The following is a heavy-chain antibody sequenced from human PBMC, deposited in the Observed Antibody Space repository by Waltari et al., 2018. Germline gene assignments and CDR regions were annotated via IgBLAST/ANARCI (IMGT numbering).Heavy chain of an antibody. CDR3: ATTYHGYDRIVLLYYFDS. V-gene: IGHV1-69*06. Sequence: QVQLVQSGAEVKKPGSSVKVSCKASGVTLFTYSFSWVRQAPGQWLEWIGGIIHILDTTNYARDFTGRVTITEDKPPGTGYMKLNNLTHTHTAVYYCATTYHGYDRIVLLYYFDSWAQGTPVTVS. J-gene: IGHJ4*02. CDR1: GVTLFTYS. D-gene: IGHD3-22*01. CDR2: IIHILDTT.